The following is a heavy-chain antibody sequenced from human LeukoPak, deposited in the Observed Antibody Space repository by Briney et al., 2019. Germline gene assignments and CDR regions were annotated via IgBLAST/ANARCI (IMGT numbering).Heavy chain of an antibody. V-gene: IGHV3-23*01. CDR2: ISGSGGNT. CDR3: AKEMWIQLWSNFDS. D-gene: IGHD5-18*01. Sequence: GGSLRLSCAASGFTFSSYATRWVRQAPGKGLEWVSAISGSGGNTYYADSVKGRFTISRDNSKNTLYLQMNSLRAEDTAVYYCAKEMWIQLWSNFDSWGQGTLVTVSS. J-gene: IGHJ4*02. CDR1: GFTFSSYA.